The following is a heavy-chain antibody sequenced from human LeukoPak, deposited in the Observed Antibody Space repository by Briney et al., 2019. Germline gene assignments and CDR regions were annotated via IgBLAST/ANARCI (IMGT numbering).Heavy chain of an antibody. V-gene: IGHV1-18*01. CDR2: ISAYNGNT. CDR1: GYTFTNYG. Sequence: ASVKVSCKASGYTFTNYGINWVRQAPGQGLEWMGWISAYNGNTSYAQKLQGRVTMTTDTSTSTAYMELRSPRSDDTAVYYCARDLDQYSGRFGGFGHDFWGQGTLVTVSS. CDR3: ARDLDQYSGRFGGFGHDF. J-gene: IGHJ4*02. D-gene: IGHD1-26*01.